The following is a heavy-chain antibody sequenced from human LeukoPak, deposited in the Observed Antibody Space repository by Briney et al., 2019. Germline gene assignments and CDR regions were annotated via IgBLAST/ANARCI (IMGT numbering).Heavy chain of an antibody. CDR2: IKQDGSAK. V-gene: IGHV3-7*01. D-gene: IGHD5-18*01. CDR3: ARVGTDSPWLWDY. Sequence: PGGSLRLSCAASGFNLITYWMSWVRQAPGKGLEWVANIKQDGSAKYYVDSVKGRFTISRDNAKNSLYLQMNSLRADDAAVYYCARVGTDSPWLWDYWGQGTLVTVSS. J-gene: IGHJ4*02. CDR1: GFNLITYW.